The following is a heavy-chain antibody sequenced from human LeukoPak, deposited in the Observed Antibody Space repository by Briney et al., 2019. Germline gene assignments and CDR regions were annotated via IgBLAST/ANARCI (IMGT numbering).Heavy chain of an antibody. D-gene: IGHD6-6*01. J-gene: IGHJ4*02. Sequence: KPSETLSLTCTVSGGSISNYYWSWLRQPPGKGLEWIGYIYYSGSTNYNPSLKSRVTISVDTSRNQFSLKLNSVTAADTAVYYCARHSSSSIKFNYWGQGTLVTVSS. CDR2: IYYSGST. CDR1: GGSISNYY. V-gene: IGHV4-59*01. CDR3: ARHSSSSIKFNY.